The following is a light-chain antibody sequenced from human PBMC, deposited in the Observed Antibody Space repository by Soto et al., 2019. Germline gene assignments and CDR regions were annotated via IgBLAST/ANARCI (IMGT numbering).Light chain of an antibody. CDR2: GAS. CDR3: HHYET. Sequence: EIVLTQSPGTLSLSPGDRATLSCMASQSVSRSYLGWYQQKPGQAPRLLMYGASIRAAGVPDRFSGSGSGTEFTLTISRLEPEDFTVYYCHHYETFXQGTKVDIK. J-gene: IGKJ1*01. CDR1: QSVSRSY. V-gene: IGKV3-20*01.